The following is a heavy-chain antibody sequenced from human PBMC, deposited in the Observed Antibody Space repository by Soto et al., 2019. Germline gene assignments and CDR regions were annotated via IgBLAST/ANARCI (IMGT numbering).Heavy chain of an antibody. CDR2: LYNSGST. CDR1: GDSISDYY. J-gene: IGHJ6*02. V-gene: IGHV4-4*07. CDR3: ARMYNSGFYRPEGDYYFYGMDV. D-gene: IGHD6-19*01. Sequence: QVQLRESGPGLVKPSETLSVTCTVSGDSISDYYWSWIRQPAGKGLEWIGRLYNSGSTKSNPSLKSRVTMSADTSKNQLSLSLRSVTAADTAIYYCARMYNSGFYRPEGDYYFYGMDVWGQGTMVTVSS.